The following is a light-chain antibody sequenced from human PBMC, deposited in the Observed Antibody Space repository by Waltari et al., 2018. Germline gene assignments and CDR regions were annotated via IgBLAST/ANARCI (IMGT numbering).Light chain of an antibody. V-gene: IGKV1-9*01. CDR2: AAS. CDR3: QQLNSA. Sequence: VTIPCRANQDIRNYLACYQEKPGKAPKVLISAASTLQSVVPSRFSGSGSGTDFTLTISSLQPKDFATYYCQQLNSAFGPGTKVDIK. J-gene: IGKJ3*01. CDR1: QDIRNY.